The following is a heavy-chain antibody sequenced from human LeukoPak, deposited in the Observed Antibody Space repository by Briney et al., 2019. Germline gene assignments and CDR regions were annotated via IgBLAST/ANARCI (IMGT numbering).Heavy chain of an antibody. D-gene: IGHD6-13*01. J-gene: IGHJ4*02. CDR1: GFTFSSYA. CDR3: ASSYSSSWPY. Sequence: GGSLRLSCAASGFTFSSYAMHWVRQAPGKGLEWVAVISYDGSNKYYADSVKGRFTISRDNSKNTLYLQMNSLRAEDTAVYYCASSYSSSWPYWGQGALVTVSS. V-gene: IGHV3-30-3*01. CDR2: ISYDGSNK.